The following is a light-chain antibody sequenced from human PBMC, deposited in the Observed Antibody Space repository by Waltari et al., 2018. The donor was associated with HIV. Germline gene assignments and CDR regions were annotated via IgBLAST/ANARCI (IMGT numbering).Light chain of an antibody. J-gene: IGLJ3*02. V-gene: IGLV3-10*01. Sequence: SYELTQPPSVSVSPGQTARITCSGDTLPKKYAHWYQQKSGQAPVLVIYEDIKRPSGIPERFSGSSSGTMAILTISGAQVEDEADYYRYSTESNGNHRVFGGGTKLTVL. CDR2: EDI. CDR3: YSTESNGNHRV. CDR1: TLPKKY.